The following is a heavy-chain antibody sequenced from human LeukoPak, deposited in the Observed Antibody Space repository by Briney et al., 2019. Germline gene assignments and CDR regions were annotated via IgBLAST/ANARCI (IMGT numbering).Heavy chain of an antibody. CDR1: GFTFSDYY. V-gene: IGHV3-11*01. D-gene: IGHD6-19*01. Sequence: GGSLRLSCAASGFTFSDYYMSWIRQAPGKGLEWVSYISSSGSTIYYADSVKGRFTISRDNAKNSPYLQMNSLRAEDTAVYYCARTYSSGWSKRPDYWGQGTLVTVSS. J-gene: IGHJ4*02. CDR3: ARTYSSGWSKRPDY. CDR2: ISSSGSTI.